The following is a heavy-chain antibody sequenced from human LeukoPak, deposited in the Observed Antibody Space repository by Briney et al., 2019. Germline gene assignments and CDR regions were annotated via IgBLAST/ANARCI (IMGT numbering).Heavy chain of an antibody. CDR1: GFTFSSYG. CDR2: IWYDGNNK. V-gene: IGHV3-33*01. D-gene: IGHD3-9*01. J-gene: IGHJ4*02. Sequence: GRSLRLSCAASGFTFSSYGMHWVRQAPGKGLEWVAVIWYDGNNKYYADSVKGRFTISRDNSKNTLYLQMNSLRAEDTAVYYCARASKYYDILTGYFTVWGQGTLVTVSS. CDR3: ARASKYYDILTGYFTV.